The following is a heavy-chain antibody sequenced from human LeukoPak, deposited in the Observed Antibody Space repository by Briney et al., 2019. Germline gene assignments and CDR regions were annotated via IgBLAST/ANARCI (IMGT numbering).Heavy chain of an antibody. D-gene: IGHD5-12*01. CDR3: AKDRSGYCGYPALDY. CDR2: ISYDGSNK. Sequence: GGSLRLSCAASGFTVSSNYMSWVRQAPGKGLEWVAVISYDGSNKYYADSVKGRFTISSDNSKNTLYLQMNSLRAEDTAVYYCAKDRSGYCGYPALDYWGQGTLVAVSS. J-gene: IGHJ4*02. CDR1: GFTVSSNY. V-gene: IGHV3-30*18.